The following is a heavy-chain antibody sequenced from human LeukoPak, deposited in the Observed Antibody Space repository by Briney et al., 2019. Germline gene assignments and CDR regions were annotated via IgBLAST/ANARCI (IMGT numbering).Heavy chain of an antibody. V-gene: IGHV3-7*05. Sequence: GGSLRLSCAASGFTFSRYWMSWVRQAPGKGLEWVASINQDGSEKYYVGSVKGRFTISRDNAKNSLYLQMNSLRAEDTAVYYCARALVVVAACWFDPWGQGTLVTVSS. CDR1: GFTFSRYW. J-gene: IGHJ5*02. CDR2: INQDGSEK. CDR3: ARALVVVAACWFDP. D-gene: IGHD2-15*01.